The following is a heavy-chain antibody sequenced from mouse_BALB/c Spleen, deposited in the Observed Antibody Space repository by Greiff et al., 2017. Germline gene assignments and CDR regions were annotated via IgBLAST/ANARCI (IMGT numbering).Heavy chain of an antibody. CDR1: GYTFTDYN. CDR3: ARLRDYDPTDY. V-gene: IGHV1-18*01. D-gene: IGHD1-1*01. Sequence: VQLKQPGAELVKPGASVKLSCKASGYTFTDYNMDWVKQSHGKSLEWIGDINPNNGGTIYNQKFKGKATLTVDKSSSTAYMELRSLTSEDTAVYYCARLRDYDPTDYWGQGTSVTVSS. J-gene: IGHJ4*01. CDR2: INPNNGGT.